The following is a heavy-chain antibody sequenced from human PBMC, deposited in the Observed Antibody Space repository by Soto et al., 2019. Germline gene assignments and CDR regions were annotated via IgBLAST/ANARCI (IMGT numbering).Heavy chain of an antibody. V-gene: IGHV3-23*01. J-gene: IGHJ4*02. D-gene: IGHD2-2*01. CDR3: TKDSHWAIISPTHDY. Sequence: GGSLGLSCAASGFTFSSYAMSWVRQAPGKRLEWVSTISGSGGSTHYADPVKGRFTISRDTSNNTLFLQMNSLRAEDTAIYYCTKDSHWAIISPTHDYWGQGTLVTVSS. CDR2: ISGSGGST. CDR1: GFTFSSYA.